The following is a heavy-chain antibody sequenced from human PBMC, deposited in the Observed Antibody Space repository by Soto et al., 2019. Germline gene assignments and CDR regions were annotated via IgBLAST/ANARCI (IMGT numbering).Heavy chain of an antibody. J-gene: IGHJ4*02. CDR3: TTLPLDF. Sequence: EVQLVESGEGLVNPGGSIIISCAASGFNFSNAWMSWVRQVPGKGLEWVGRIKSKTDGGTADFAAPVKGRFILSRDDSKNTLYLQMNSLKTEDSAVYYFTTLPLDFWGQGTLVTVSS. CDR2: IKSKTDGGTA. CDR1: GFNFSNAW. V-gene: IGHV3-15*05.